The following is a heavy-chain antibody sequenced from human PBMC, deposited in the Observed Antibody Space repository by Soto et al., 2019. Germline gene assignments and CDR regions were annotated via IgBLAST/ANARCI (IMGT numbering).Heavy chain of an antibody. Sequence: PGESLKISCEGSGYSFANYWIAWVRQMPGKGLEWMGIIYPGDSDTRYSPSFQGQVTISVDKSISTAYLQWSSLKASDTAMYYCARGRYFGSGTYLDYWGQGTLVTVSS. D-gene: IGHD3-10*01. CDR3: ARGRYFGSGTYLDY. V-gene: IGHV5-51*01. CDR2: IYPGDSDT. CDR1: GYSFANYW. J-gene: IGHJ4*02.